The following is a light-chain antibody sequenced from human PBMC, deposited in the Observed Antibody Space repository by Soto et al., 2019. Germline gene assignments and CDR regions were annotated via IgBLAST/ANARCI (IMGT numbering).Light chain of an antibody. CDR2: EVV. CDR3: MCYAGGNNWV. J-gene: IGLJ3*02. V-gene: IGLV2-8*01. Sequence: QSVLTQPPSASGSPGESVIISCTGTKNDIGVYDFVSWYQHHAGKAPRLIIYEVVQRPSGVPDRFSGSKSANTASLTVSGLQAEDEADYYCMCYAGGNNWVFGGGTKLTVL. CDR1: KNDIGVYDF.